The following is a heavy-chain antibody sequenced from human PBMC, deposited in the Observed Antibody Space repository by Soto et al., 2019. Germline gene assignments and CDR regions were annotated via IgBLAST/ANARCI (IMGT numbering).Heavy chain of an antibody. J-gene: IGHJ5*02. D-gene: IGHD2-2*01. CDR1: GYTFTSYD. CDR2: MNPNSGNT. Sequence: ASVKVSCKASGYTFTSYDINWVRQATGQGLEWMGWMNPNSGNTGYAQKFQGRVTMTRNTSISTAYMELSSLRSEDTAVYYCVARGLYCSSTSRYAGWFDPWGQGTLVTVSS. V-gene: IGHV1-8*01. CDR3: VARGLYCSSTSRYAGWFDP.